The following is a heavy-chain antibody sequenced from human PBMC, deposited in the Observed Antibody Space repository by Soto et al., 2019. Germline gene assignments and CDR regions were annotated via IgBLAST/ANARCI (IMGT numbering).Heavy chain of an antibody. J-gene: IGHJ4*02. Sequence: QMQLVQSWAEVKKPGSSVKVSCKASGGTFSSYSINWVRQAPGQGLEWMGEIIPIFGTANYAQKFQGRVTITADESTSTAYMELSSLRSEDTAVYYCARDGGRHSGGIDYWGQGTLVTVSS. CDR3: ARDGGRHSGGIDY. CDR1: GGTFSSYS. V-gene: IGHV1-69*01. D-gene: IGHD1-26*01. CDR2: IIPIFGTA.